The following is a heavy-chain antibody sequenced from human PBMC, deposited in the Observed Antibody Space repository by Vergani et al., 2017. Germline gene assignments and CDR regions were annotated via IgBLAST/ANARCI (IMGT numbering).Heavy chain of an antibody. V-gene: IGHV1-24*01. Sequence: QVQLVQSGAEVKKPGASVKVSCKVSGYTLTELSMHWVRQAPGKGLEWMGGFDPEDGETIYAQKFQGRVTMTEDTSTDTAYMELSSLRSEDTAVYYCARGPYSLNYYGSGSFSGNHYYYGMDVWGQGTTVTVSS. CDR1: GYTLTELS. D-gene: IGHD3-10*01. CDR3: ARGPYSLNYYGSGSFSGNHYYYGMDV. CDR2: FDPEDGET. J-gene: IGHJ6*02.